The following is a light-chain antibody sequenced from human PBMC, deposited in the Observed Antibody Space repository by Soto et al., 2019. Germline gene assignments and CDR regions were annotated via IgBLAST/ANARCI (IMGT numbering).Light chain of an antibody. V-gene: IGKV1-9*01. J-gene: IGKJ5*01. CDR2: AAS. CDR1: QGISSY. Sequence: QSPSFLSASVGDRVTITCRASQGISSYLAWYQQKPGKAPKLLIYAASTLQSGVPSRFSGSGSGTEFTLTISRLQTEDFATYYCQQLNSYLVNFGQGTRLEIK. CDR3: QQLNSYLVN.